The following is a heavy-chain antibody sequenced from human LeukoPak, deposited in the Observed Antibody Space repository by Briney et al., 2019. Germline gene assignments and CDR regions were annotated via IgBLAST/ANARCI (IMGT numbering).Heavy chain of an antibody. Sequence: PSETLSLTCTVSGGSISSYYWSWIRPPPGKGLEWIGYIYYSGSTNYNPSLKSRVTISVDTSKNQFSLKLSSVTAADTAVYYCARASRSRVRRNIWGVPAACCLDYFDYWGQGTLVTVSS. CDR1: GGSISSYY. V-gene: IGHV4-59*01. J-gene: IGHJ4*02. CDR2: IYYSGST. D-gene: IGHD2-2*01. CDR3: ARASRSRVRRNIWGVPAACCLDYFDY.